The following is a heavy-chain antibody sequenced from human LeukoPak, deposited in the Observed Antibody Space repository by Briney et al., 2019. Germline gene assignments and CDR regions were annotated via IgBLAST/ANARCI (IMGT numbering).Heavy chain of an antibody. V-gene: IGHV6-1*01. CDR2: TYYRSKWYN. CDR3: ARDIAAAGLGWFDP. CDR1: GDSVSSNSAA. Sequence: SQTLSLTCAISGDSVSSNSAAWNWIRQSPSRGLEWLGRTYYRSKWYNDYAVSVKSRITINPDTSKNQFSLQLNSVAPEDTAVYYCARDIAAAGLGWFDPWGQGTLVTVSS. J-gene: IGHJ5*02. D-gene: IGHD6-13*01.